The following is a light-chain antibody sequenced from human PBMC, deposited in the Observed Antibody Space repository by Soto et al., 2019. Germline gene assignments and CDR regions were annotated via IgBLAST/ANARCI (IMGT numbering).Light chain of an antibody. CDR3: QQYNTYST. CDR2: ATS. CDR1: QGVGGW. J-gene: IGKJ5*01. V-gene: IGKV1D-16*01. Sequence: IQMTQSPSSVSASVGDRVTLTCRASQGVGGWLAWYQQKPGKVPKLLIYATSSLHSGVPSRFSGGGSGTEFTLTISSLQPDDFATYYCQQYNTYSTVGQGTRLEIK.